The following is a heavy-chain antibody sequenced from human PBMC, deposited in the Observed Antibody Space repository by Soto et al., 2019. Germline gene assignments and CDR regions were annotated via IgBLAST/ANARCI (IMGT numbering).Heavy chain of an antibody. CDR3: AAGALFARGSGYRINYYYYYGMDV. CDR1: GFTFTSSA. D-gene: IGHD3-3*01. Sequence: SVKVSCKASGFTFTSSAVQWVRQARGQRLEWIGWIVVGSGNTNYAQKFQGRVTITRDMSTSTAYMELSSLRSEDTAVYYCAAGALFARGSGYRINYYYYYGMDVWGQGTTVTVS. V-gene: IGHV1-58*01. CDR2: IVVGSGNT. J-gene: IGHJ6*02.